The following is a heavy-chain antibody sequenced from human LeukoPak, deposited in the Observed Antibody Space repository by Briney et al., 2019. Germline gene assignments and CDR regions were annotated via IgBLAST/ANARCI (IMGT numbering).Heavy chain of an antibody. CDR3: ASPADDYYGSATAFDY. J-gene: IGHJ4*02. CDR2: ISVYNGNT. Sequence: ASVKVSCKASGYTFTSYGISWVRQAPGQGLEWMGWISVYNGNTSYAQKFQGRVTMTTDTSTSTAYMELRSLRSDDTAVYYCASPADDYYGSATAFDYWGQGTLVTVS. V-gene: IGHV1-18*01. CDR1: GYTFTSYG. D-gene: IGHD3-10*01.